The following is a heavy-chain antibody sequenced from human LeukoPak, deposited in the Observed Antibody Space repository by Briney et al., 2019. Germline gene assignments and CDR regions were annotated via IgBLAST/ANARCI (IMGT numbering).Heavy chain of an antibody. Sequence: SETLSLTCTVSGGSISSSSYYWGWIRQPPGKGLEWIGSIYYSGTTYYNPSLKSRVTISVDTSKNQFSLKLSSVTAADTAVYYCARDSVPYYWRIEGGVASDIWGQGTLVTVS. D-gene: IGHD3-3*01. CDR2: IYYSGTT. CDR1: GGSISSSSYY. CDR3: ARDSVPYYWRIEGGVASDI. J-gene: IGHJ3*02. V-gene: IGHV4-39*07.